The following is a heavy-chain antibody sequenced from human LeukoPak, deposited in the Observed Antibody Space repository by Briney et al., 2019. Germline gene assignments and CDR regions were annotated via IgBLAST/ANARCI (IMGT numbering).Heavy chain of an antibody. V-gene: IGHV4-61*01. CDR2: VYYSGRT. Sequence: SETLSLTCTVSGDSVRSDTYYWSWTRQPPGKGLEWIGFVYYSGRTNYNASLKSRVTMSVDTSKNQFSLMLRSVTAADTAVYYCVRETTTEYYDSSGYYRQTEVFDAWGQGTMVTVSS. CDR1: GDSVRSDTYY. CDR3: VRETTTEYYDSSGYYRQTEVFDA. D-gene: IGHD3-22*01. J-gene: IGHJ3*01.